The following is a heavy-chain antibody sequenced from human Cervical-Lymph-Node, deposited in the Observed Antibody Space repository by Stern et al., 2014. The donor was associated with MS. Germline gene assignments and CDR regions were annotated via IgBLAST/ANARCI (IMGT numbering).Heavy chain of an antibody. CDR1: GFPFSSYG. Sequence: VQLVQSGGGVVQPGRSLRLSCAASGFPFSSYGMHWVRQAPGKGLDWVAVIWNDGSIKNYADSVKGRFTISRDDSKDTLYLQMNSLRAEDTAIYYCGRFSTGWYIDSWGQGTLVTVSS. D-gene: IGHD6-19*01. J-gene: IGHJ4*02. V-gene: IGHV3-33*01. CDR2: IWNDGSIK. CDR3: GRFSTGWYIDS.